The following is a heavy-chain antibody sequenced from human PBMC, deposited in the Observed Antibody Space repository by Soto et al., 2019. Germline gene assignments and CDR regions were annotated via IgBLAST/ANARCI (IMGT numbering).Heavy chain of an antibody. V-gene: IGHV3-11*01. CDR3: ARFRCCSSTSSEDYLDV. CDR2: ISSSGSTI. J-gene: IGHJ6*03. Sequence: QVQLVESGGGLVKPGGSLRLSCAASGFTFSDYYMSWIRQAPGKGLEWVSYISSSGSTIYYADSVKGRFTISRDNAKNSLYLQMNSLRAGDAAVYHCARFRCCSSTSSEDYLDVLGKGTTVNVSS. CDR1: GFTFSDYY. D-gene: IGHD2-2*01.